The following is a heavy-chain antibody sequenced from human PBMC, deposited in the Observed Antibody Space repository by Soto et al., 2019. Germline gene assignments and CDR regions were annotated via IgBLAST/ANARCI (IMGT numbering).Heavy chain of an antibody. CDR3: ARDASYYSLWIGYYPSRNGMDV. J-gene: IGHJ6*02. Sequence: QVQVVESGGGVVQPGRSLRLSCAASGFTFSSFGMHWVRQAPGKGLEWVSLIWYDGSKKSYGDSVKGRFTITRDNSRNTVYLQMNSLRADDTAVYYCARDASYYSLWIGYYPSRNGMDVWGQGTTVTVSS. CDR1: GFTFSSFG. D-gene: IGHD3-3*01. V-gene: IGHV3-33*01. CDR2: IWYDGSKK.